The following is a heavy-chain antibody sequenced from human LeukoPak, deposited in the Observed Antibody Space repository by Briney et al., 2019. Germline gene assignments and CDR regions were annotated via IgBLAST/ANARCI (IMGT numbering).Heavy chain of an antibody. V-gene: IGHV3-66*02. Sequence: GGSLRLSCAASEFTVSSNYMSWVRQAPGKGLEWVSVIYSGGSTYYADSVKGRFTISRDNSKNTLYLQMNSLRAEDTAVYYCASGLQLWFDYWGQGTLVTVSS. D-gene: IGHD5-18*01. J-gene: IGHJ4*02. CDR1: EFTVSSNY. CDR2: IYSGGST. CDR3: ASGLQLWFDY.